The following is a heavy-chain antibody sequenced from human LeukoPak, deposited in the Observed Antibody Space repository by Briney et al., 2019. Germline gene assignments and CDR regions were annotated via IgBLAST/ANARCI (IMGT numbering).Heavy chain of an antibody. CDR2: INHSGST. CDR1: GGSFSGYY. Sequence: SETLSLTCAVYGGSFSGYYWSWIRQPPGKGLEWIGEINHSGSTNYNPSLKSRVTISVDMSKNQFSLKLSSVAAADTAVYHCARGRGDGNGYYWFDPWGLGTLVTVSS. CDR3: ARGRGDGNGYYWFDP. J-gene: IGHJ5*02. D-gene: IGHD3-22*01. V-gene: IGHV4-34*01.